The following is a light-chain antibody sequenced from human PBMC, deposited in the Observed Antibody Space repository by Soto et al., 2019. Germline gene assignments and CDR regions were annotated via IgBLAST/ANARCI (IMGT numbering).Light chain of an antibody. V-gene: IGKV3-15*01. CDR1: QSVTTN. CDR2: GAS. J-gene: IGKJ5*01. Sequence: EIVLTQSPATLSLSPGERATLSCRASQSVTTNLAWYQQKPGQAPRLLIYGASTRATGIPARFSGSGSGTEFTLTISSLQSEDSALYFCQQYNNWPPITFGQGTRLEIK. CDR3: QQYNNWPPIT.